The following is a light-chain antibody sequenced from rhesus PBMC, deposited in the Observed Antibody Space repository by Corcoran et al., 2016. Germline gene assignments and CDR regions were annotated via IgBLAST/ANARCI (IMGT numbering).Light chain of an antibody. J-gene: IGKJ2*01. CDR2: YAS. V-gene: IGKV1S14*01. CDR1: QGIRNY. Sequence: DIQMTQSPSSLSASVGDTVTITCRASQGIRNYLAWYQQKPGKAPKPLIFYASNLESGVPSRFSGIGSGTDFTFTITARQSEDFATYYCQQYSSRPYTFGQGTKVEIK. CDR3: QQYSSRPYT.